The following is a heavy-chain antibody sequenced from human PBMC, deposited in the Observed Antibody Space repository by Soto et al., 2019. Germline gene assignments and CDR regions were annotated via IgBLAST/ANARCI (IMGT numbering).Heavy chain of an antibody. CDR2: IIPIFGTA. CDR1: GYTFTGHY. J-gene: IGHJ3*02. Sequence: QVQLVQSGAEVKKPGASVKVSCKASGYTFTGHYMYWVRQAPGQGLEWMGGIIPIFGTANYAQKFQGRVTITADESTSTAYMELGSLRSEDTAVYYCARGTTMGSAFDIWGQGTMVTVSS. D-gene: IGHD3-10*01. V-gene: IGHV1-69*01. CDR3: ARGTTMGSAFDI.